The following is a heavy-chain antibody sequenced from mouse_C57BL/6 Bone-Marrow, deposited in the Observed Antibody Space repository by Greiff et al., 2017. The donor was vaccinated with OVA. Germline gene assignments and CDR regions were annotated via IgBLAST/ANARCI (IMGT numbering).Heavy chain of an antibody. CDR2: IDPSDSYT. CDR3: AGYGRYFDY. J-gene: IGHJ2*01. Sequence: QVQLKQPGAELVRPGTSVKLSCKASGYTFTSYWMHWVKQRPGQGLEWIGVIDPSDSYTNYNQKFKGKATLTVDTSSSTAYMQLSSLTSEDSAVYYCAGYGRYFDYWGQGTTLTVSS. V-gene: IGHV1-59*01. CDR1: GYTFTSYW. D-gene: IGHD3-1*01.